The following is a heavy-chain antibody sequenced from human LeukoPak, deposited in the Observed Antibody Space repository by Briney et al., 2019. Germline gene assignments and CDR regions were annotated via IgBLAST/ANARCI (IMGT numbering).Heavy chain of an antibody. D-gene: IGHD1-14*01. J-gene: IGHJ4*02. Sequence: GRSLRLSCAASGFTFSSYGMHWVRQAPGKGLEWVAVIWYDGSNKYYADSVKGRFTISRDNSKNTLYLQMNSLRAEDTAAYYCARDHYRASYGPPEGYWGQGTLVTVSS. V-gene: IGHV3-33*01. CDR3: ARDHYRASYGPPEGY. CDR2: IWYDGSNK. CDR1: GFTFSSYG.